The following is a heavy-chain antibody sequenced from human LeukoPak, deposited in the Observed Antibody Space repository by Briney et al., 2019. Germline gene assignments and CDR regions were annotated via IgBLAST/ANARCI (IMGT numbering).Heavy chain of an antibody. J-gene: IGHJ4*02. CDR3: AKTDLNPPNSDH. CDR1: GFTFNAYA. Sequence: PGGSLRLSCAASGFTFNAYATAWVRQAPGKGLEWVSTIIYSDGPTFYADSVKGRFTISRDDSKSTLYLQMNSLRVEDTAIYYCAKTDLNPPNSDHWGQGTLVTVSS. CDR2: IIYSDGPT. V-gene: IGHV3-23*01. D-gene: IGHD1-14*01.